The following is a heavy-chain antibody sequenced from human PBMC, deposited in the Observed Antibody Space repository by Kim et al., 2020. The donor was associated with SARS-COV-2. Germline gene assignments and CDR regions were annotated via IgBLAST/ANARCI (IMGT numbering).Heavy chain of an antibody. CDR1: GGSISSYY. D-gene: IGHD2-8*01. J-gene: IGHJ4*02. Sequence: SETLSLTCTISGGSISSYYWSWIRQPPGKGLEWIGYIYYSGSTNYNPSLKSRVTISVDTSKNQFSLKLSSVTAADTAVYYCARGAYCTNGVCYWYYFDYWGQGTLVTVSS. V-gene: IGHV4-59*13. CDR2: IYYSGST. CDR3: ARGAYCTNGVCYWYYFDY.